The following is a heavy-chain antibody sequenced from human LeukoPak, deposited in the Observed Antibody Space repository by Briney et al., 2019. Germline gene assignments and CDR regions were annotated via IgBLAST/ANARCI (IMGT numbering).Heavy chain of an antibody. Sequence: GGSLRLSCAASGFTFDDYAMHWVWQAPGKGLEWVSGISWNSGSIGYADSVKGRFTISRDNAKNSLYLQMNSLRAEDTALYYCSRLSAGFDYWGQGTLVTVSS. J-gene: IGHJ4*02. CDR3: SRLSAGFDY. V-gene: IGHV3-9*01. D-gene: IGHD6-13*01. CDR2: ISWNSGSI. CDR1: GFTFDDYA.